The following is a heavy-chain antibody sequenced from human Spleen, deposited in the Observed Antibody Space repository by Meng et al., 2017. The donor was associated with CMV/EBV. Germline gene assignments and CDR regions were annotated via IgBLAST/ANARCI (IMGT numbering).Heavy chain of an antibody. CDR2: ISSSGSTI. CDR3: ARSYDFWSASFDY. D-gene: IGHD3-3*01. Sequence: GGSLRLSCAASGFTFSSYWMHWVRQAPGKGLEWVSYISSSGSTIYDADSVKGRFTISRDNAKNSLFLQMNSLRAEDTAVYYCARSYDFWSASFDYWGQGTLVTVSS. J-gene: IGHJ4*02. V-gene: IGHV3-48*04. CDR1: GFTFSSYW.